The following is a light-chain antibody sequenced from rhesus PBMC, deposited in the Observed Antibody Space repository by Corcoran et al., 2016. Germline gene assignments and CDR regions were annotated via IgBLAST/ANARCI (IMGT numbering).Light chain of an antibody. CDR2: GAS. CDR3: YQHSSGYS. J-gene: IGKJ2*01. Sequence: QVILTQSPATLSLSPGERATLSCRASQSVSSYLAWYQQKPGQAPRLLSYGASSRATGIPDRFSGSGSGKDFTLTVSSLEHEDVGVYHCYQHSSGYSFGQGTKVEIK. V-gene: IGKV3-10*01. CDR1: QSVSSY.